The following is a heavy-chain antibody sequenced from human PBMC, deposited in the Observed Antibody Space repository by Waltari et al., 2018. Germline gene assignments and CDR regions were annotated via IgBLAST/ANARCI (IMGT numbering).Heavy chain of an antibody. J-gene: IGHJ4*02. CDR3: AKVSGSIRDRRGSPPGDY. Sequence: QVHLVESGGGVVQPGRSLRLSCAASGFTFSSYGMHWVRQAPGKGLEWVALISYDGSNKYYADSVKGRFTISRDNSKNKLYLQMSSLRAEDTAVYYCAKVSGSIRDRRGSPPGDYWGQGTLVTVSS. V-gene: IGHV3-30*18. CDR1: GFTFSSYG. D-gene: IGHD3-10*01. CDR2: ISYDGSNK.